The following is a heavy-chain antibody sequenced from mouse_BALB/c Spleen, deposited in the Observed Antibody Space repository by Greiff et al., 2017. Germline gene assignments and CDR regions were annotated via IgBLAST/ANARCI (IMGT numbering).Heavy chain of an antibody. V-gene: IGHV1-80*01. D-gene: IGHD1-1*01. CDR3: AREGVLLRYLRYFDV. CDR1: GYAFSSYW. Sequence: QVQLKESGAELVRPGSSVKISCKASGYAFSSYWMNWVKQRPGQGLEWIGQIYPGDGDTNYNGKFKGKATLTADKSSSTAYMQLSSLTSEDSAVYFCAREGVLLRYLRYFDVCGAGTTVTVSS. CDR2: IYPGDGDT. J-gene: IGHJ1*01.